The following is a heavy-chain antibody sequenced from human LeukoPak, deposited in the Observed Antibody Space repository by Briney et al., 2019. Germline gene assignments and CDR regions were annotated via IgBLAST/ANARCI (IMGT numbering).Heavy chain of an antibody. Sequence: VASVKVSCKTSGGTFNNSAISLVRQAPGQGLEWLGGIMPLFGTAGYAQKFQGRVTITKDESTRTVYLELTSLTSDDTAVYYCARDVHGDYGSCWFDPWGQGTLVSVSS. V-gene: IGHV1-69*05. CDR1: GGTFNNSA. CDR3: ARDVHGDYGSCWFDP. J-gene: IGHJ5*02. CDR2: IMPLFGTA. D-gene: IGHD4-17*01.